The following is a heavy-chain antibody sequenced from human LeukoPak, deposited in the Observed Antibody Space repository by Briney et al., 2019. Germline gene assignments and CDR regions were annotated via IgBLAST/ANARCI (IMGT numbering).Heavy chain of an antibody. CDR3: ARRPDYILGMDV. CDR1: GYIFTSYW. V-gene: IGHV5-51*01. D-gene: IGHD3-10*02. CDR2: IYPSDSDT. Sequence: GESLKISCKGSGYIFTSYWIGWVRQMPGKGLEWMGIIYPSDSDTKYSPSFQGQVTFSADKSISTAYLQWNSLKASDTAMYYCARRPDYILGMDVWGQGTTVTVSS. J-gene: IGHJ6*02.